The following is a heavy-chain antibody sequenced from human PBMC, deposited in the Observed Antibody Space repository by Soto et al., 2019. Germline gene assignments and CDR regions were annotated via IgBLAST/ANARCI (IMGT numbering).Heavy chain of an antibody. CDR2: INYSGNT. D-gene: IGHD5-12*01. CDR3: ARTITGVPRNWFDP. CDR1: GGSISSTTYY. V-gene: IGHV4-39*01. Sequence: QLQLQESGPGLVKPSETLSLTCTVSGGSISSTTYYWGWIRQPPGKGLEWIGSINYSGNTYYDPSLKSRVTIAVDTSKNQFSLKLSSVTATDTAVYYCARTITGVPRNWFDPWGQGTLVTVSS. J-gene: IGHJ5*02.